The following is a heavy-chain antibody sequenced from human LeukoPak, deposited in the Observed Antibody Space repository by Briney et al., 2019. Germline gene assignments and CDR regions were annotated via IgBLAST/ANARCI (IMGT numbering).Heavy chain of an antibody. D-gene: IGHD6-13*01. CDR2: ISSSSSTI. V-gene: IGHV3-48*04. CDR3: AKDIAAAGTDAFDI. CDR1: GFTFSSYS. Sequence: GGSLRLSCAASGFTFSSYSMNWVRQAPGKGLEWVSYISSSSSTIYYADSVKGRFTISRDNAKNSLYLQMNSLRAEDMALYYCAKDIAAAGTDAFDIWGQGTMVTVSS. J-gene: IGHJ3*02.